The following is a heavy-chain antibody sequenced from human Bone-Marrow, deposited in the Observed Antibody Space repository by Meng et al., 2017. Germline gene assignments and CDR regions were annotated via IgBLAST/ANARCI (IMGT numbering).Heavy chain of an antibody. V-gene: IGHV3-30*04. J-gene: IGHJ6*02. CDR3: ARGVAVAGNYYYFYGMDA. D-gene: IGHD6-19*01. CDR2: ISYDGRNI. Sequence: GESLKISCAASGFTFSRCAMHWVRQAPGKGLEGVAVISYDGRNIYYADSVKGRFTISRDNSKNTLYLQMNSLRPEDTALYYCARGVAVAGNYYYFYGMDAWGQGTTVTVSS. CDR1: GFTFSRCA.